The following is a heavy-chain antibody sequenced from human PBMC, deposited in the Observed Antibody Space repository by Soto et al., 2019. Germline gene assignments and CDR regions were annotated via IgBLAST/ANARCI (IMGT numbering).Heavy chain of an antibody. Sequence: PSGNPDITCTVSGESVTSVSDYWSGIRQPPGKGLEWIGYIYYSGSADYNPSLGSRVTISIDTSKNQFSLKLTSVTAADTAVYYCACFVVFGYSSCYMDFRCQ. CDR2: IYYSGSA. V-gene: IGHV4-61*01. D-gene: IGHD2-21*01. CDR3: ACFVVFGYSSCYMDF. CDR1: GESVTSVSDY. J-gene: IGHJ6*02.